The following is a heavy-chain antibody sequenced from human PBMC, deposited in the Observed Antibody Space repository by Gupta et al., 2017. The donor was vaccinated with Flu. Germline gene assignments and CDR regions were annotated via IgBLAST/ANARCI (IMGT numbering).Heavy chain of an antibody. CDR2: ISSDGDST. CDR3: ARRDADTSMAYDY. CDR1: GFTFSIYS. Sequence: EVQLAESGGDLVQPGGSLRLSCAASGFTFSIYSMHWVRQAPGKGLEYVSAISSDGDSTYYANSVKGRFTISRDNSKNTVYLQMGSLRPEDMAVYYCARRDADTSMAYDYWGQGTLVSVSS. V-gene: IGHV3-64*01. D-gene: IGHD5-18*01. J-gene: IGHJ4*02.